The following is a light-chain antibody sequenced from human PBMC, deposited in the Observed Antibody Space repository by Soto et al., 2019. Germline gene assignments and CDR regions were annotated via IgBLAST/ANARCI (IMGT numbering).Light chain of an antibody. CDR1: SSDVGSYNL. CDR3: CSYAGSSFYV. Sequence: QSVRTQPASVSGSPGQSITISCTGTSSDVGSYNLVSWYQQHPGKAPKLMIYEVSKRPSGVSNRFSGSKSGNTASLTISGLQAEDEADYYCCSYAGSSFYVFGTGTKVTVL. V-gene: IGLV2-23*02. CDR2: EVS. J-gene: IGLJ1*01.